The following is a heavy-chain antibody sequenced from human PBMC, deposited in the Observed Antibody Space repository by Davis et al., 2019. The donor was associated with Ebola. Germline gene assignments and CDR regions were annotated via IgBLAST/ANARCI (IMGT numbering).Heavy chain of an antibody. CDR1: GGTFSSYA. V-gene: IGHV1-69*13. J-gene: IGHJ6*03. D-gene: IGHD3-3*01. CDR3: ARVSYDFWSGPAGYYYYMDV. Sequence: SVKVSCKASGGTFSSYAISWVRQAPGQGLEWMGGIIPIFGTANYAQKFQGRVTITADESTSTAYMELSSLRSEDTAVYYCARVSYDFWSGPAGYYYYMDVWGKGTTVTVSS. CDR2: IIPIFGTA.